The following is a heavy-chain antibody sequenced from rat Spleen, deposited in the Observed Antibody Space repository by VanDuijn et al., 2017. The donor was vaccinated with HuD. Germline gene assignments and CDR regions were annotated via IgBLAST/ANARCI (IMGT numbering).Heavy chain of an antibody. V-gene: IGHV3-3*01. J-gene: IGHJ2*01. CDR2: INSAGST. CDR1: GHSISSSYR. Sequence: EVQLQESGPGLVKPSQSLSVICSVTGHSISSSYRWNWIRKFPGSKLEWMGYINSAGSTIYNPSLKSRISITRDISKNQFFLQLNSVTTEDTAIYFCVRYTAAFSFDYWGQGVMVTVSS. CDR3: VRYTAAFSFDY. D-gene: IGHD1-2*01.